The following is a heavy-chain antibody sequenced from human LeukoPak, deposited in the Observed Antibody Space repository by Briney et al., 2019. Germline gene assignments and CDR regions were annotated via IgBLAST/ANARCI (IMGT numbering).Heavy chain of an antibody. J-gene: IGHJ6*03. CDR2: IYYSGST. D-gene: IGHD3-3*01. V-gene: IGHV4-59*01. CDR1: GGSISSYY. Sequence: SETLSLTCTVSGGSISSYYWSWIRQPPGKGLEWIGYIYYSGSTNYNPSLKSRVTISVDTSKNQFSLKLSSVTAADTAVYYCARTIFGVAMDDYYYYMDVWGKGTTVTVSS. CDR3: ARTIFGVAMDDYYYYMDV.